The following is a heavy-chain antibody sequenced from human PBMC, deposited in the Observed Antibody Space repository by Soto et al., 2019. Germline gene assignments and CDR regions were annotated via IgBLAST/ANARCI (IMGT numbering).Heavy chain of an antibody. CDR1: GFTFSSYW. CDR3: ARDSSITISTQGYYYYYYYMDV. D-gene: IGHD3-9*01. Sequence: PGGSLRLSCAASGFTFSSYWMHWVRQAPGKGLVWVSRINSDGSSTSYADSVKGRLTISRDNAKNTLYLQMNSLRAEDTAVYYCARDSSITISTQGYYYYYYYMDVWGKGTTVTVS. CDR2: INSDGSST. J-gene: IGHJ6*03. V-gene: IGHV3-74*01.